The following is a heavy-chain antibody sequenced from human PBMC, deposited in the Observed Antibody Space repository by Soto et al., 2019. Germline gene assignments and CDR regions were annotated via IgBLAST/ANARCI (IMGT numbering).Heavy chain of an antibody. Sequence: ASVKVSCKVSGYTLTELSMHWVRQAPGKGLEWMGGFDPEDGETIYAQKFQGRVTMTEDTSTDTAYMELSSLRSEDTAVYYCATSYGSGSYYRYSYFDYRGQGTLVTVSS. D-gene: IGHD3-10*01. CDR2: FDPEDGET. CDR1: GYTLTELS. CDR3: ATSYGSGSYYRYSYFDY. J-gene: IGHJ4*02. V-gene: IGHV1-24*01.